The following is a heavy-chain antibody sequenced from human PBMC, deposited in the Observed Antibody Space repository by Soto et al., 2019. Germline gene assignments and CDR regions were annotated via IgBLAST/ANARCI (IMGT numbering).Heavy chain of an antibody. D-gene: IGHD4-17*01. Sequence: QVQLVESGGGVVQPGGSLRLSCAASGFTFSSYGMHWVRQAPGKGLEWVAFISYDGSEQYYADSVKGRFTISKDTSKNTLNLQMNSLGAEESARYFWAKENYGYYSYHFDFWGQGTLVTVSS. V-gene: IGHV3-30*02. CDR3: AKENYGYYSYHFDF. CDR2: ISYDGSEQ. CDR1: GFTFSSYG. J-gene: IGHJ4*02.